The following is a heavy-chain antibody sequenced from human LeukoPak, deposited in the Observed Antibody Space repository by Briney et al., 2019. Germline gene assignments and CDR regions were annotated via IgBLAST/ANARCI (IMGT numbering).Heavy chain of an antibody. CDR1: GGTFSSYA. D-gene: IGHD3-16*02. Sequence: ASVKVSCKASGGTFSSYAISWVRQAPGQGLEWMGGIIPIFGTANYAQKFQGRVTMTEDTSTDTAYMELSSLRSEDTAVYYCATGWGSYRPRGAPSYYFDYWGQGTLVTVSS. CDR3: ATGWGSYRPRGAPSYYFDY. V-gene: IGHV1-69*06. CDR2: IIPIFGTA. J-gene: IGHJ4*02.